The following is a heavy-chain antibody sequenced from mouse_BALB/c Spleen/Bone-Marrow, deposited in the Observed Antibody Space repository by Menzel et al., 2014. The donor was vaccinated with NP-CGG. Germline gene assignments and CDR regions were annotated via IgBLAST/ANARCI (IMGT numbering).Heavy chain of an antibody. CDR3: ARERYYGTSYDYYYTLDS. V-gene: IGHV1-18*01. J-gene: IGHJ4*01. CDR1: GYSFTDYT. CDR2: INPYNGGT. Sequence: SGPELVKPGASTKISCKASGYSFTDYTMNWVKQSHGKNLEWIGLINPYNGGTTYNQKFKGKATLTVDKSSSTAYMELLSLTSDDSAVYYCARERYYGTSYDYYYTLDSWGQGTSVTVSS. D-gene: IGHD1-1*01.